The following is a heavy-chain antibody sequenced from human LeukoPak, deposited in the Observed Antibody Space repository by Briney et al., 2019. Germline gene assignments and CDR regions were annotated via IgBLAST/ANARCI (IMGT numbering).Heavy chain of an antibody. J-gene: IGHJ6*03. V-gene: IGHV4-30-4*08. CDR3: ARVPDRGYYYYYMDV. D-gene: IGHD3-10*01. CDR2: IYYSGST. Sequence: SQTLSLTCTVSGGSISSGDYYWSWIRQPPGKGPEWIGYIYYSGSTYYNPSLKSRVTISVDTSKNQFSLKLSSVTAADTAVYYCARVPDRGYYYYYMDVWGKGTTVTVSS. CDR1: GGSISSGDYY.